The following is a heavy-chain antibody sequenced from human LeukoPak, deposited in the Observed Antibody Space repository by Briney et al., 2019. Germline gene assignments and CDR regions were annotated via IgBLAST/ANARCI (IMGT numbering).Heavy chain of an antibody. CDR1: GGSFSGYY. V-gene: IGHV4-34*01. CDR3: AKLYSGYDRTDY. J-gene: IGHJ4*02. Sequence: SETLSLTCAVYGGSFSGYYWSWIRQPPGKGLEWIGEINHSGSTNYNPSLKSRVTISVDTSKNQFSLKLSSVTAADTAVYYCAKLYSGYDRTDYWGQGTLVTVSS. CDR2: INHSGST. D-gene: IGHD5-12*01.